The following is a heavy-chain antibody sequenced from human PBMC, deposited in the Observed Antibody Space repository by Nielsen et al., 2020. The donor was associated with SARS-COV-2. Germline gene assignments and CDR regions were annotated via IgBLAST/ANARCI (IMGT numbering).Heavy chain of an antibody. V-gene: IGHV3-23*01. Sequence: GGSLRLSCAASGFTFSSYAMSWVRQAPGKGLEWVSAISGSGGSTYYADSVKGRFTISRDNSKNTLYLQMNSLRAEDTAVYYCAKGRLEWELLAPFDYWGQGNLVTVSS. CDR1: GFTFSSYA. CDR2: ISGSGGST. CDR3: AKGRLEWELLAPFDY. J-gene: IGHJ4*02. D-gene: IGHD1-26*01.